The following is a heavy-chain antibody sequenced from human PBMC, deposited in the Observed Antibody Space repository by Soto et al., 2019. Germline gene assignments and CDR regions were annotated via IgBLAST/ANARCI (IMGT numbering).Heavy chain of an antibody. V-gene: IGHV4-59*01. CDR2: IYYSGST. J-gene: IGHJ4*02. Sequence: QVQLQESGPRLVKPSETLSLTGIGSGGSISNYYWSWIRQPPGKGLEWIGYIYYSGSTNSNPSLQSRVTISVDTSKNQLCLKLSSVTAADTAVYYWPRAVLPATAPFDSWGQGTLVTVSS. CDR1: GGSISNYY. CDR3: PRAVLPATAPFDS. D-gene: IGHD2-2*01.